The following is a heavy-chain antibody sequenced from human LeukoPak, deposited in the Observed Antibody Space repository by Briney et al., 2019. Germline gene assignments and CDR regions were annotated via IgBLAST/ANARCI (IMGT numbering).Heavy chain of an antibody. Sequence: SETLSLTCTVSGGSISSYYWSWIRQPPGKGLEWIGYIYYSGSTNYNPSLKSRVTISVDTSKNQFSLKLSSVTAADTAVYYCARGSSGYYYVPSDYFDYWGQGTLVTVSS. CDR3: ARGSSGYYYVPSDYFDY. CDR1: GGSISSYY. V-gene: IGHV4-59*01. D-gene: IGHD3-22*01. CDR2: IYYSGST. J-gene: IGHJ4*02.